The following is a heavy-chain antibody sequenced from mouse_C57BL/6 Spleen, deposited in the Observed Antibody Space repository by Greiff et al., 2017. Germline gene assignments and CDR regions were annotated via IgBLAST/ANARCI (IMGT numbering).Heavy chain of an antibody. V-gene: IGHV1-82*01. CDR2: IYPGDGDT. J-gene: IGHJ3*01. Sequence: VKLQQSGPELVKPGASVKISCKASGYAFSSSWMNWVKQRPGKGLEWIGRIYPGDGDTNYNGKFKGKATLTADKSSSTAYMQLSSLTSEDAAVYFCARKETWFAYWGQGTLVTVSA. CDR3: ARKETWFAY. CDR1: GYAFSSSW.